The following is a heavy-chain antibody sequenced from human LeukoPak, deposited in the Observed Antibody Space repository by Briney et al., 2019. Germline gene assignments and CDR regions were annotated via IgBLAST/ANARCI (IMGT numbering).Heavy chain of an antibody. J-gene: IGHJ4*02. V-gene: IGHV4-34*01. CDR1: GGSFSGYY. CDR2: INHSGST. D-gene: IGHD6-19*01. CDR3: ARLIYRSGWHFGY. Sequence: SETLSLTCAVYGGSFSGYYWSWIRQPPGKGLEWIGEINHSGSTNYNPSLKSRVTISVDTSKNQFSLKLSSVTAADTAVYYCARLIYRSGWHFGYWGQGTLVTVSS.